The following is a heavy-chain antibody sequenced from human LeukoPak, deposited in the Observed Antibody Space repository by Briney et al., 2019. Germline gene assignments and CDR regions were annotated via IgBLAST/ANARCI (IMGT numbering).Heavy chain of an antibody. J-gene: IGHJ6*04. CDR2: ISSIGSTI. CDR1: GVTFSSYE. D-gene: IGHD2-2*01. Sequence: PGGSLRLSCAASGVTFSSYEMSWVRHGPGKGLEWVSYISSIGSTIYYADSVKGRFTLSRDNAKNSLYLQMNSLRAEDAAVYYCARGGYCSSTRCQPPLYYYGMDVWGEGTTVTVSS. V-gene: IGHV3-48*03. CDR3: ARGGYCSSTRCQPPLYYYGMDV.